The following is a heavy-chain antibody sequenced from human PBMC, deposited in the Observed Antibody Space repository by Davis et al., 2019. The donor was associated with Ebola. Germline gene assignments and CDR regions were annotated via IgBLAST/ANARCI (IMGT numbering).Heavy chain of an antibody. D-gene: IGHD4-17*01. J-gene: IGHJ4*02. Sequence: MPSETLSLTCAVYGGSFSGYYWSWIRQLPGKGLEWIGEINHSGSTNYNPSLKSRVTISVDTSKNQFSLKPSSVTAADTAVYYCARLFSSYGAPGYWGQGTLVTVSS. CDR2: INHSGST. V-gene: IGHV4-34*01. CDR1: GGSFSGYY. CDR3: ARLFSSYGAPGY.